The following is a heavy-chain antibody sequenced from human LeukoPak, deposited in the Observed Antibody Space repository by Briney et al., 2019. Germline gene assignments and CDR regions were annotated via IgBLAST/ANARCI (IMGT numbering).Heavy chain of an antibody. D-gene: IGHD1-26*01. J-gene: IGHJ4*02. CDR1: GYTFTSYE. Sequence: ASVKVSCKASGYTFTSYEINWVRHATVQGLESMGWMNPNSGNTGYAQKFQGRVTMTRNTSISTAYMELSSVRSEDTAVYYCARGAGIVGATSDYWGQGTLVTVSS. V-gene: IGHV1-8*01. CDR3: ARGAGIVGATSDY. CDR2: MNPNSGNT.